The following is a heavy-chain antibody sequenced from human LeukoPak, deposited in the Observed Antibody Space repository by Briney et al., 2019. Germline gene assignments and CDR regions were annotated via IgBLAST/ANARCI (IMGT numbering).Heavy chain of an antibody. CDR2: IYYSGST. CDR1: GGSTSSYY. D-gene: IGHD3-10*01. Sequence: SETLSLTCTVSGGSTSSYYWSWIRQPPGKGLEWIGYIYYSGSTNYNPSLKSRVTISVDTSKNQFSLKLSSVTAADTAVYYCARALPSGSPSLVNWFDPWGQGTLVTVSS. V-gene: IGHV4-59*01. CDR3: ARALPSGSPSLVNWFDP. J-gene: IGHJ5*02.